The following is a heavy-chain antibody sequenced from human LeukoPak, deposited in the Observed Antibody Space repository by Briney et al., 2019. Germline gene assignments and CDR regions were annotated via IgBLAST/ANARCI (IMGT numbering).Heavy chain of an antibody. CDR1: GGSISSSSYY. J-gene: IGHJ3*02. D-gene: IGHD2-15*01. V-gene: IGHV4-39*07. Sequence: PSETLSLTCTVSGGSISSSSYYWGWIRQPPGKGLEWIGSIYYSGSTYYNPSLKSRVTISVDTSKNQFSLKLSSVTAADTAVYYCARGTYRDCSGGSSTTGCRAFDIWGQGTMVTVSS. CDR3: ARGTYRDCSGGSSTTGCRAFDI. CDR2: IYYSGST.